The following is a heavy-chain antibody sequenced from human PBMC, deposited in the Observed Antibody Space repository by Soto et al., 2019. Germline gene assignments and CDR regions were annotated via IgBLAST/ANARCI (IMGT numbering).Heavy chain of an antibody. V-gene: IGHV3-23*01. D-gene: IGHD1-26*01. CDR2: ISTGGLT. CDR3: AKLSGTYATDY. J-gene: IGHJ4*02. Sequence: GGSLRLSCAASGFTFSNYGMKWVRQAPGKGLEYVSAISTGGLTYYVDSVRGRFTISRDNSRNTLYLQMNSLGADDTAVYYCAKLSGTYATDYWGQGTLVTVSS. CDR1: GFTFSNYG.